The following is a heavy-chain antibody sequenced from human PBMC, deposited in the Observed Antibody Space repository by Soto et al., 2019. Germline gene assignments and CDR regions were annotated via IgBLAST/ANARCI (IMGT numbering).Heavy chain of an antibody. CDR1: GFTFSSYA. V-gene: IGHV3-23*01. CDR2: ISGSGGST. Sequence: EVQLLESGGGLVQPGGSLRLSCAASGFTFSSYAMNWVRQAPGKGLEWVSSISGSGGSTYYADSVKGRFTISRDNSKNTLYLQINSLRAEDTAVYYCAKGSGSDDRRYWGQGTLVTVSS. CDR3: AKGSGSDDRRY. J-gene: IGHJ4*02. D-gene: IGHD3-22*01.